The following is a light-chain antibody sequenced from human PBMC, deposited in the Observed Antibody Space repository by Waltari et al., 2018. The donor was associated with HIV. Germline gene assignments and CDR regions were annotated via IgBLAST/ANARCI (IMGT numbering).Light chain of an antibody. CDR1: QNISDW. CDR2: RAS. Sequence: DIQMTQSPSTLSASVRDRVTITCRASQNISDWLAWYQQKPGKPPKLLIYRASNLESGIPSRFSGSGSGTEFTLAISSLQPDDFATYYCQHYNFFSRTFGQGTKVEIK. J-gene: IGKJ1*01. CDR3: QHYNFFSRT. V-gene: IGKV1-5*03.